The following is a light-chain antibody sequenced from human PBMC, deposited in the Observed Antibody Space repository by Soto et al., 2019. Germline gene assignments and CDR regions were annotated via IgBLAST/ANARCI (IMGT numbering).Light chain of an antibody. CDR2: DAS. CDR1: QSISSW. CDR3: QQYNSYST. J-gene: IGKJ1*01. V-gene: IGKV1-5*01. Sequence: DIQMPQSPSTLSASVGDRLTITCRASQSISSWLAWYQQKPGKDPKVLIYDASSLESGVPSRFSGSGSGTEFTLTISSLQPEDFATYYCQQYNSYSTFGNGTKVDIK.